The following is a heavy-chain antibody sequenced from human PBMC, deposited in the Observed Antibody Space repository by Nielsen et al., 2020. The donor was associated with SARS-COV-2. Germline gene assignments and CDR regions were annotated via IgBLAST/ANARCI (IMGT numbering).Heavy chain of an antibody. D-gene: IGHD6-19*01. Sequence: ASVKVSCKASGYTFTSYYMHWVRQAPGQGLEWMGIINPSGGSTSYAQKFQGRVTMTRDTSTSTVYMELSSLRSEDTAVYYCARAINSGRPLQWPASSWYFDLWGRGTLVTVSS. CDR2: INPSGGST. CDR1: GYTFTSYY. V-gene: IGHV1-46*01. J-gene: IGHJ2*01. CDR3: ARAINSGRPLQWPASSWYFDL.